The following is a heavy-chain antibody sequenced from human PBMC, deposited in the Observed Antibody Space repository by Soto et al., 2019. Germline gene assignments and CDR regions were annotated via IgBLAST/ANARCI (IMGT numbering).Heavy chain of an antibody. CDR1: GGTFSSYA. J-gene: IGHJ6*02. Sequence: SVKVSCKASGGTFSSYAISWVRQAPGQGLEWMGGIIPIFGTANYAQKFQGRVTITADESTSTAYMELSSLRSEGTAVYYCARVGVDIVVVPAAIDYYYYGMDGWGQWTTVTVSS. D-gene: IGHD2-2*02. CDR3: ARVGVDIVVVPAAIDYYYYGMDG. V-gene: IGHV1-69*13. CDR2: IIPIFGTA.